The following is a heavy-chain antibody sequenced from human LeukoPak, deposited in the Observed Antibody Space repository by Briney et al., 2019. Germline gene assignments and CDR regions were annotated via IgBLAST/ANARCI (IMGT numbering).Heavy chain of an antibody. CDR3: ARGTTQSNFDY. D-gene: IGHD1-14*01. V-gene: IGHV3-13*01. J-gene: IGHJ4*02. CDR1: GFTFSSYD. Sequence: GGSLRLSCAASGFTFSSYDMHWVRQATGKGLEWVSGIATAGDTYYPGSVKGRFTISRENAKNSLYLQMNSLRAGDTAVYYCARGTTQSNFDYWGQGTLVTVSS. CDR2: IATAGDT.